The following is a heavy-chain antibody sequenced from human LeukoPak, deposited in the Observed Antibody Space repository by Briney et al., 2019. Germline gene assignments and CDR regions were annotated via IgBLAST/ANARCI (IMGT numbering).Heavy chain of an antibody. CDR2: IYPGDSDT. CDR1: GYSFNTYW. Sequence: GESLMIYSKGSGYSFNTYWISWVRQMPGKGLEWMGIIYPGDSDTRYSPSFQGQVTISADKSLSTAYLQWGSLKASDTAMYYCARPIVYDSSGYYPGAFDIWGQGTMVTVSS. D-gene: IGHD3-22*01. V-gene: IGHV5-51*01. CDR3: ARPIVYDSSGYYPGAFDI. J-gene: IGHJ3*02.